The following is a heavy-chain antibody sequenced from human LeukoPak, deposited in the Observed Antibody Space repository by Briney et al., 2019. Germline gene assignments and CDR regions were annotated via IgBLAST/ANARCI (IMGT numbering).Heavy chain of an antibody. CDR3: ARHRNNGYSVPFDC. Sequence: GESLKISCKGSGYSFISYWIGWVRQMPGKGLEWMGIIYPGDSGTRYSPSFQGQVTISADKSISTAYLQWSSLKASDTAMYYCARHRNNGYSVPFDCWGQEPWSPSPQ. J-gene: IGHJ4*01. CDR2: IYPGDSGT. D-gene: IGHD3-22*01. V-gene: IGHV5-51*01. CDR1: GYSFISYW.